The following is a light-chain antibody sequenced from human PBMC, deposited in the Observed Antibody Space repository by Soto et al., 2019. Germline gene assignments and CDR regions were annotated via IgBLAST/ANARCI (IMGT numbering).Light chain of an antibody. CDR1: QGISNY. CDR2: AAS. CDR3: QQYNSAPRT. J-gene: IGKJ1*01. Sequence: DIQMTQSPSSLSASVGDRVAITCRASQGISNYLAWYQQKPGKVPDLLIYAASALQSGVPSRFSGSRSGTDFTLTISSLQPEDGATYQCQQYNSAPRTFGQGTKVEIK. V-gene: IGKV1-27*01.